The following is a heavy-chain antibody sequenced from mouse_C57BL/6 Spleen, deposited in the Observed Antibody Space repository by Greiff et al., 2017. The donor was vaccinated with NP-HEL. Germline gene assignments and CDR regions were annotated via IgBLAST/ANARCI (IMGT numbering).Heavy chain of an antibody. V-gene: IGHV10-1*01. Sequence: GGGLVQPKGSLKLSCAASGFSFNTYAMNWVRQAPGKGLEWVARIRSKSNNYATYYADSVKDRFTISRDDSESMLYLQMNNLKTEDTAMYYCVSAGGDYYAMDYWGQGTSVTVSS. D-gene: IGHD3-1*01. CDR3: VSAGGDYYAMDY. CDR2: IRSKSNNYAT. CDR1: GFSFNTYA. J-gene: IGHJ4*01.